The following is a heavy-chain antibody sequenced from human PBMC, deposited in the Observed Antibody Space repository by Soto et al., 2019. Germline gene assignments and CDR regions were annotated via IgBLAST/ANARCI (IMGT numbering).Heavy chain of an antibody. J-gene: IGHJ6*02. CDR3: ARDLIGYCSGGSCYDYYYYGMDV. V-gene: IGHV3-33*01. Sequence: VQLVESGGGVVQPGRSLRLSCAASGFTFSSYGMHWVRQAPGKGLEWVAVIWYDGSNKYYADSVKGRFTISRDNSKNTLYLQMNSLRAEDTAVYYCARDLIGYCSGGSCYDYYYYGMDVWGQGTTVTVSS. CDR2: IWYDGSNK. CDR1: GFTFSSYG. D-gene: IGHD2-15*01.